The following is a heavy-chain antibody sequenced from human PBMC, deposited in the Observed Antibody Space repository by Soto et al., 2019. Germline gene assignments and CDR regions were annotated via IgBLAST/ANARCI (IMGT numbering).Heavy chain of an antibody. CDR1: GFAVSANY. Sequence: EAHLVGSGGGLVQPGGSLRLSCAASGFAVSANYLSWVRQDPGKGLEWVSLIYSGGDTDYADSVRGRFTISRDNSKNTLYLQMNSLKAEDTAVYYCATRMTTAPYWGQGALVNVSS. V-gene: IGHV3-66*01. CDR3: ATRMTTAPY. J-gene: IGHJ4*02. D-gene: IGHD4-17*01. CDR2: IYSGGDT.